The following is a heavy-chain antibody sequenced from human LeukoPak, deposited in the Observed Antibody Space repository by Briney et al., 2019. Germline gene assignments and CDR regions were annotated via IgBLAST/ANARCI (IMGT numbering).Heavy chain of an antibody. D-gene: IGHD7-27*01. V-gene: IGHV1-46*01. CDR2: INPSGGST. CDR1: GYTFTSYY. J-gene: IGHJ4*02. CDR3: ARDRSSNWGFGYFDY. Sequence: ASVKVSCKASGYTFTSYYIHWVRQAPGQGLEWMGIINPSGGSTSYAQKFQGRVTMTRDTSTSTVYMELSSLRSEDTAVYYCARDRSSNWGFGYFDYWGQGTLVTVSS.